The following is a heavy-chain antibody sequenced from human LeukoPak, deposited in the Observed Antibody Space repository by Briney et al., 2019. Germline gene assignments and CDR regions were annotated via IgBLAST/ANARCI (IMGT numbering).Heavy chain of an antibody. CDR1: GFPFDNYA. V-gene: IGHV3-9*01. CDR3: AKVRGTHSSGYFFDY. D-gene: IGHD6-19*01. Sequence: GGSLRLSCAASGFPFDNYAMHWVRQAPGKGLEWLSVISWNSGYIGYADSVKGRFTISRDNAKKSLDLQMNSLRAEDTAFYYCAKVRGTHSSGYFFDYWGQGTLVTVSS. CDR2: ISWNSGYI. J-gene: IGHJ4*02.